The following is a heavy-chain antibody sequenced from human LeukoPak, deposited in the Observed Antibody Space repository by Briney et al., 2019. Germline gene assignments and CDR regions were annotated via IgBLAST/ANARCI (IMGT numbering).Heavy chain of an antibody. V-gene: IGHV1-18*01. Sequence: ASVKVSCKASGYTFTSYGISWVRQPPGQGLEWMGWISIYNGYANYIQKFQGRVIMTTETSKNTAYMELRSLRSDDTAVYYCARNSSDWYGYMDVWGKGTTVTVS. CDR2: ISIYNGYA. J-gene: IGHJ6*03. CDR3: ARNSSDWYGYMDV. CDR1: GYTFTSYG. D-gene: IGHD6-19*01.